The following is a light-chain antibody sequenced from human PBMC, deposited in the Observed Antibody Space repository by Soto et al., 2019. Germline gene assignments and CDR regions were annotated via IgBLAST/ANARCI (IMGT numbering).Light chain of an antibody. J-gene: IGLJ2*01. V-gene: IGLV3-1*01. Sequence: SSELPQPPSVSVSPGQTASITCSGAKVGDTYASWYQQKPCQSPVPVIYQDSKRTSGITERFSGSNSGDTATLTISGTQAMDAADDYCQAWGSSTPVVFGGGTDLAVL. CDR3: QAWGSSTPVV. CDR2: QDS. CDR1: KVGDTY.